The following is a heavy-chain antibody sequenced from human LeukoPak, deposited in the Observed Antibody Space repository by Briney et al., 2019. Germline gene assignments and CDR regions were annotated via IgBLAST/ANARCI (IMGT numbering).Heavy chain of an antibody. CDR1: GFTFSTYA. D-gene: IGHD6-19*01. V-gene: IGHV3-23*01. CDR3: AKASSGWYNPDY. Sequence: PGGSLRLSCAASGFTFSTYAMTWVRQAPGKGLEWVSAISGSGGSTYYADSVKGRFTISRDNSKNTLYLQMNSLRAEDTAVYYCAKASSGWYNPDYWGQGTLVTVSS. CDR2: ISGSGGST. J-gene: IGHJ4*02.